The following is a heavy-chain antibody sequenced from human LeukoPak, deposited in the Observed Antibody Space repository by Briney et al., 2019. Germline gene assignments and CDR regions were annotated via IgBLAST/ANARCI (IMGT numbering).Heavy chain of an antibody. J-gene: IGHJ4*02. V-gene: IGHV1-46*01. CDR2: INPGDGRT. Sequence: ASVEVSCRASGYTFTSYDMHWVRQAPGQGLEWMGIINPGDGRTTYPQKFQGRVTMTRDTSTSTVYMELSSLRSEDTAVYYCARDLSGNHYGHFDYWGQGTLVTVSS. CDR3: ARDLSGNHYGHFDY. D-gene: IGHD1-26*01. CDR1: GYTFTSYD.